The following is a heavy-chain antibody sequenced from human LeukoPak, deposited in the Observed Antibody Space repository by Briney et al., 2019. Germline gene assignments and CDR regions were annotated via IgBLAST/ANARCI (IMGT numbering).Heavy chain of an antibody. CDR1: GFTFSSYS. J-gene: IGHJ5*02. Sequence: QTGGSLRLSCAASGFTFSSYSMNWVRQAPGKGLEWVSYISSSSSTIYYADSVKGRFTISRDNAKNSLYLQMNSLRAEDTAVYYCARDPKRVVIYTFGFDPWGQGTLVTVSS. CDR2: ISSSSSTI. D-gene: IGHD3-3*01. V-gene: IGHV3-48*04. CDR3: ARDPKRVVIYTFGFDP.